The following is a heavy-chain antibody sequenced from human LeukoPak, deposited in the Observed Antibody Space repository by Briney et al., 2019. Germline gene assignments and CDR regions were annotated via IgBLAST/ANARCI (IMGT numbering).Heavy chain of an antibody. Sequence: SVKVSCKASGGTFSSYAISWVRQAPGQGLEWMGGIIPTFGTANYAQKFQGRVTITADESTSTAYMELSSLRSEDTAVYYCARPTYYYDSSGRGGAFDIWGQGTMVTVSS. D-gene: IGHD3-22*01. J-gene: IGHJ3*02. CDR1: GGTFSSYA. CDR2: IIPTFGTA. CDR3: ARPTYYYDSSGRGGAFDI. V-gene: IGHV1-69*13.